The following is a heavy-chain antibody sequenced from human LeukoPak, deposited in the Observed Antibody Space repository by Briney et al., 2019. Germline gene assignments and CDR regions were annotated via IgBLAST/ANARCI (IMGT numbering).Heavy chain of an antibody. Sequence: GGSLRLSCAASGFTFSSHWMSWVRQAPGKGLEWVANIKQDGSEKYYVDPVKGRFTISRDNAKNSLYLQMNSLRAEDTAVYYCARESTAYYMDVWGKGTTVTVSS. CDR3: ARESTAYYMDV. V-gene: IGHV3-7*01. CDR1: GFTFSSHW. J-gene: IGHJ6*03. CDR2: IKQDGSEK.